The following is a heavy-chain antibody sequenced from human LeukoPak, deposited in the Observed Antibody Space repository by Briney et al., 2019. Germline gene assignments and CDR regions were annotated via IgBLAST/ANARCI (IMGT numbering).Heavy chain of an antibody. CDR1: GFTFSSYA. CDR3: AKGSSAWNEVFHFDY. Sequence: GSLRLSCAASGFTFSSYAMCWVRQAPGKGLEWIGSIYYSGSTYYNPSLKSRVTISVDTSKNQFSLKLSSVTAADTAVYYCAKGSSAWNEVFHFDYWGQGTLVTVSS. J-gene: IGHJ4*02. V-gene: IGHV4-39*07. D-gene: IGHD6-19*01. CDR2: IYYSGST.